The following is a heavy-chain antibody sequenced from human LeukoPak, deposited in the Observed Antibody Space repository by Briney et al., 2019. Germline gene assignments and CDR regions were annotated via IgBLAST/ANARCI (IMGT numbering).Heavy chain of an antibody. CDR3: ARVPDYDSSGCFDY. V-gene: IGHV3-74*01. J-gene: IGHJ4*02. CDR1: GFTFSSYW. CDR2: INSDGSST. Sequence: GGSLRLSCAASGFTFSSYWMHWVRQAPGKGLVWVSRINSDGSSTSYADSVKGRFAISRDNAKNPLYLQMNSLRAEDTAVYYCARVPDYDSSGCFDYWGQGTLVTVSS. D-gene: IGHD3-22*01.